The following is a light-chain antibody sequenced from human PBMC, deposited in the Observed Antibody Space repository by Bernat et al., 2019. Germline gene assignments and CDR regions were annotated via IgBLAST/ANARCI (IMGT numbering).Light chain of an antibody. CDR2: EVA. Sequence: QSALTQPPSASGSPGQSVTISCTGTSSDVGFYNYVSWYQQHPGKAPKLMIYEVAKRPSGVPDRFSGSKSGNTASLTVFGLQAEDEADYYCSSYAGSNNLVFGGGTKLTVL. CDR1: SSDVGFYNY. V-gene: IGLV2-8*01. J-gene: IGLJ3*02. CDR3: SSYAGSNNLV.